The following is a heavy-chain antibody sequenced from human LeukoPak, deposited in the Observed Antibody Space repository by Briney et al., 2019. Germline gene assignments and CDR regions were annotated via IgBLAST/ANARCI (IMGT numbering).Heavy chain of an antibody. CDR1: GFTLSSYS. CDR3: ASGIAVARTIDY. Sequence: PGGSLRLSCAASGFTLSSYSMNWVRQAPGKGLEWVSSISSSSSYIYYADSVKGRFTISRDNAKNSLYLQMNSLRAEDTAVYYCASGIAVARTIDYWGQGTLVTVSS. D-gene: IGHD6-19*01. J-gene: IGHJ4*02. V-gene: IGHV3-21*01. CDR2: ISSSSSYI.